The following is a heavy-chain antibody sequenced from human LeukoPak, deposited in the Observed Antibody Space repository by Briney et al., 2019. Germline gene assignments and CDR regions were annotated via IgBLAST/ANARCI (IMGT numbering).Heavy chain of an antibody. CDR3: AREGTAGTNLNWFDP. V-gene: IGHV4-59*11. J-gene: IGHJ5*02. D-gene: IGHD1-1*01. CDR1: VGSISSHY. CDR2: ISYSGST. Sequence: SETLSLTCSVCVGSISSHYARWLRQPPGKGLECIGHISYSGSTSFNPSLKSRVTMSVDTSKNQLSLKLSSVTAADTAVYYCAREGTAGTNLNWFDPWGQGTLVTVSS.